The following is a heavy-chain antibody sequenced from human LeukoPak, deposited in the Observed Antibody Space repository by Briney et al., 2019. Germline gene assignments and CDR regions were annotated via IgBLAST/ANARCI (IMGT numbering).Heavy chain of an antibody. CDR2: ISYDGSNK. D-gene: IGHD3-10*01. J-gene: IGHJ4*02. CDR3: ARDNVLLWFGELLRTYFGY. Sequence: GGSLRLSCAASGFTFSSYAMHWVRQAPGKGLEWVAVISYDGSNKYYADSVKGRFTISRDNSKNTLYLQMNSLRAEDTAVYYCARDNVLLWFGELLRTYFGYWGQGTLVTVSS. V-gene: IGHV3-30*04. CDR1: GFTFSSYA.